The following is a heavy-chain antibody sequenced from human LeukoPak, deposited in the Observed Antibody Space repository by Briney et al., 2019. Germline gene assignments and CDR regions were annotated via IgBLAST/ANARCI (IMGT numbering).Heavy chain of an antibody. V-gene: IGHV3-9*01. Sequence: PGGSLRLSCAASGFAFDEYDMHWVRQAPGEGLEWVSGISWNSGTIVYADSVKGRFTISRDNAKNSLYLQMNSLRAEDTALYYCAKDHMDSSGYYPLRYWGQGTRVTVSS. CDR2: ISWNSGTI. J-gene: IGHJ4*02. CDR1: GFAFDEYD. D-gene: IGHD3-22*01. CDR3: AKDHMDSSGYYPLRY.